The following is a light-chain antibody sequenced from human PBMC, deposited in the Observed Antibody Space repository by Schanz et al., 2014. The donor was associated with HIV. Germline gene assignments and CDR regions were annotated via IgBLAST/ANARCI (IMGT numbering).Light chain of an antibody. Sequence: EIVLTQSPGTLSLSPGERATLSCRASQSSSTYLAWYQHKPGQAPRLLIYGASTRATGIPDRFRGSGSGTDFTLTISSLEPEDFAVYYCQQRTNWPPWTFGQGTKVQFK. V-gene: IGKV3-11*01. CDR2: GAS. CDR1: QSSSTY. J-gene: IGKJ1*01. CDR3: QQRTNWPPWT.